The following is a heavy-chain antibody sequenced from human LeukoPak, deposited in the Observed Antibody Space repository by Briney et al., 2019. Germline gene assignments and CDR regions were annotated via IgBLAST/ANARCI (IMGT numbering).Heavy chain of an antibody. CDR2: IYYSGST. Sequence: SETLSLTCTVSGVSISSYYRSWIRQPPGKGLESIGYIYYSGSTNYNPSLKSRVAISVDTSKNQFSLKLSSATGADTAVYYCARVDPDSSSTLEVFDYWGQGTLVTVSS. V-gene: IGHV4-59*01. CDR3: ARVDPDSSSTLEVFDY. J-gene: IGHJ4*02. CDR1: GVSISSYY. D-gene: IGHD6-6*01.